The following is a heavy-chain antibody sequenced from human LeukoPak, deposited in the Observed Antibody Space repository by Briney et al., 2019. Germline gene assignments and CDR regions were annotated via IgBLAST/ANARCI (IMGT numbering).Heavy chain of an antibody. CDR2: IYYSGST. V-gene: IGHV4-61*01. CDR1: GGSISGGSDY. J-gene: IGHJ5*02. Sequence: KPSQTLSLTCTVSGGSISGGSDYWSWIRQPPGKGLEWIGYIYYSGSTNYNPSLKSRVTISVDTSKNQFSLKLSSVAAADTAVYSCARKSYFGSGPFDPWGQGTLVTVSS. CDR3: ARKSYFGSGPFDP. D-gene: IGHD3-10*01.